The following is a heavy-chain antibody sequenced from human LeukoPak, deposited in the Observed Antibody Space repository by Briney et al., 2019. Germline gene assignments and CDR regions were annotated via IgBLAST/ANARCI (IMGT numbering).Heavy chain of an antibody. J-gene: IGHJ5*02. CDR2: ISSDSTNI. V-gene: IGHV3-48*01. CDR3: VRSAGGGSNNWFDP. Sequence: GGSLRLSCAASGFIFSTYSMNWVRQAPGKGLEWVSYISSDSTNIYYRDSVKGRFTISRDNDDNSLYLQMNSLRAEDTAVYYCVRSAGGGSNNWFDPRGQGTLVTVSS. CDR1: GFIFSTYS. D-gene: IGHD3-16*01.